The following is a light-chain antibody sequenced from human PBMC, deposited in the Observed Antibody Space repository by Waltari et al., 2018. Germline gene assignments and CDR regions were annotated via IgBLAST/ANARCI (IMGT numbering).Light chain of an antibody. CDR3: SSYTSSSTLAV. CDR1: SSDVGGYTY. J-gene: IGLJ7*01. Sequence: QSALTQPASVSGSPGQSITISCTGTSSDVGGYTYVSWYQQHPGKAPKLMIYDVSNRPSGFSNRFSVSKSGNPASLTISGLQAEDEADYYCSSYTSSSTLAVFGGGTQLTVL. V-gene: IGLV2-14*03. CDR2: DVS.